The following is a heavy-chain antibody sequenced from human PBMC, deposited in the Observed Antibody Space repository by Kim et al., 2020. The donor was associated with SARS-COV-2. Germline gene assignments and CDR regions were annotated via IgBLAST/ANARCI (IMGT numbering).Heavy chain of an antibody. D-gene: IGHD3-22*01. V-gene: IGHV5-51*01. J-gene: IGHJ4*02. CDR1: GYSFTSYW. Sequence: GESLKISCKGSGYSFTSYWIGWVRQMPGKGLEWMGIIYPGDSDTRYSPSFQGQVTISADKSISSAYLQWSSLKASDTAMYYCARQDYYDSSGYYWDDYWGQGTLVTVSS. CDR2: IYPGDSDT. CDR3: ARQDYYDSSGYYWDDY.